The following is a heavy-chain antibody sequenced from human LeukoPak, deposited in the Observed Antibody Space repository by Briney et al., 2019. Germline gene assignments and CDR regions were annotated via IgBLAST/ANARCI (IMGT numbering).Heavy chain of an antibody. V-gene: IGHV4-34*01. D-gene: IGHD3-10*01. CDR1: GGSFSGYY. CDR2: INHSGST. Sequence: SETLSLTCAVYGGSFSGYYWSWIRQPPGKGLEWIGEINHSGSTNYNPSLKSRVTISVDTSKNQFSLKLSSVTAADTAVYYCARLRAVRGVTRKYYYDLGVDYWGQGTLVTVSS. CDR3: ARLRAVRGVTRKYYYDLGVDY. J-gene: IGHJ4*02.